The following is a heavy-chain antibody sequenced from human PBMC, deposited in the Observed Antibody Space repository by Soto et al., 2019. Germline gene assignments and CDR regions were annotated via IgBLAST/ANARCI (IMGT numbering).Heavy chain of an antibody. CDR1: GGSISSGGYY. J-gene: IGHJ4*02. CDR3: ARASVVGDFDY. V-gene: IGHV4-31*03. D-gene: IGHD2-15*01. CDR2: IYHSGST. Sequence: PSETLSLTCTVSGGSISSGGYYWSWIRQHPGKGLEWIGHIYHSGSTNYNPSLKSRVTISIDKSKNQFSLKLSSVTAADTAVYYCARASVVGDFDYWGQGTLVTVSS.